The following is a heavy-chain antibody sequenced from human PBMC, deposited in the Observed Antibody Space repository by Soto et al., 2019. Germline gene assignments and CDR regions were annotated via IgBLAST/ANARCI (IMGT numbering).Heavy chain of an antibody. CDR2: IYYSGST. V-gene: IGHV4-59*01. Sequence: PSETLSLTCTVSGGSISSYYWSWIRQPPGKGLEWIGYIYYSGSTNYNPSLKSRVTISVDTSKNQFSLKLSSVTAADTAVYYCARDPYMVREGRWAFDIWGQGTMVTVSS. CDR1: GGSISSYY. D-gene: IGHD3-10*01. CDR3: ARDPYMVREGRWAFDI. J-gene: IGHJ3*02.